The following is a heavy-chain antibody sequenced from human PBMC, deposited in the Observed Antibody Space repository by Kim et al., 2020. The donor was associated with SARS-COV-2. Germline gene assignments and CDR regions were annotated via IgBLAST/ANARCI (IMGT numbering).Heavy chain of an antibody. CDR1: GDSISSSYYY. J-gene: IGHJ3*02. V-gene: IGHV4-39*01. D-gene: IGHD1-1*01. Sequence: SETLSLTCSVSGDSISSSYYYWGWIRQPPGRGLEWIGIMYNSGSSYFNPSLRSRVTISGDTSKNQLSLKLTSVTAADTAVYYCVRQGDGDPYNSHLDAFDMGGQGTMVTVSS. CDR3: VRQGDGDPYNSHLDAFDM. CDR2: MYNSGSS.